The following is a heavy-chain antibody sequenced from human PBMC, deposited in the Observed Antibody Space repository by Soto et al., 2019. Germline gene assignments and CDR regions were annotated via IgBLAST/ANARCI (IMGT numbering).Heavy chain of an antibody. Sequence: QVQLQQSGPGLVKPSQTLSLTCDISGDSVSSNSAAWNWIRQTPSRGLEWLGRTYYKSKWYNNYALSVQSRLTVNPDTSKNQFSLQLNSVTPEDTAVYYCARGSWDDVSGHYYMDVWGKGTTVTVSS. D-gene: IGHD1-1*01. V-gene: IGHV6-1*01. CDR2: TYYKSKWYN. CDR3: ARGSWDDVSGHYYMDV. J-gene: IGHJ6*03. CDR1: GDSVSSNSAA.